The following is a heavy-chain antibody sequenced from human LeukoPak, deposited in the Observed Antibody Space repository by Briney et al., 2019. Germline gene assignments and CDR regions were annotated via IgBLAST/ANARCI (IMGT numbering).Heavy chain of an antibody. CDR2: INAGNGNT. V-gene: IGHV1-3*01. CDR3: ARGRKLHARYFDWLFSDFDY. CDR1: GGTFSSYA. Sequence: GSSVKVSCKASGGTFSSYAISWVRQAPGQGLEWMGWINAGNGNTKYSQKFQGRVTITRDTSASTAYMELSSLRSEDTAVYYCARGRKLHARYFDWLFSDFDYWGQGTLVTVSS. D-gene: IGHD3-9*01. J-gene: IGHJ4*02.